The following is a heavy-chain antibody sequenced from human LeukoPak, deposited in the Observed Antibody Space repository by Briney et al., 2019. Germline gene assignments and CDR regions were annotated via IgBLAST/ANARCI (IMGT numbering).Heavy chain of an antibody. V-gene: IGHV4-59*11. CDR1: DDSFSSHY. CDR2: ISYIGRT. CDR3: ARDLVTVTKGFDI. D-gene: IGHD4-17*01. Sequence: SETLSLTCAVSDDSFSSHYWTWIRQPPGKGLEWIGYISYIGRTNYNPSLKSRVTISIDPSKNQFSLKLTSVTAADTAVYYCARDLVTVTKGFDIWGQGTMVSVSS. J-gene: IGHJ3*02.